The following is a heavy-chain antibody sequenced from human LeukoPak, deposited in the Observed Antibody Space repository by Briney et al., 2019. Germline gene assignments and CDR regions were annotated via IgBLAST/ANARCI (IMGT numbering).Heavy chain of an antibody. D-gene: IGHD3-22*01. CDR3: ARVGGDYYDSSGYYYFDY. CDR1: GYTFTSYG. J-gene: IGHJ4*02. V-gene: IGHV1-18*01. Sequence: ASVKVSCKASGYTFTSYGISWVRQAPGQGLEWMGWISAYNGNTNYAQKLQGRVTMTTDTSTSTAYMELRSLRSDDTAVYYCARVGGDYYDSSGYYYFDYWGQGTLVTVSS. CDR2: ISAYNGNT.